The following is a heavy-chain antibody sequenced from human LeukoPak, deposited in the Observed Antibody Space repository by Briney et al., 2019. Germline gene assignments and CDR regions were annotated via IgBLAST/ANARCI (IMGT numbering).Heavy chain of an antibody. CDR2: ISFDGTNK. J-gene: IGHJ4*02. Sequence: GRSLRLSCAASGFTFSTYAMHWVRQAPGKGLEWVAVISFDGTNKYYADSVKGRFTISRDNSENTLYLQMNSLRAEDTAMYYCARSWPYYYDGSGYHSTYFDYWGQGTLVTVSS. CDR3: ARSWPYYYDGSGYHSTYFDY. V-gene: IGHV3-30-3*01. D-gene: IGHD3-22*01. CDR1: GFTFSTYA.